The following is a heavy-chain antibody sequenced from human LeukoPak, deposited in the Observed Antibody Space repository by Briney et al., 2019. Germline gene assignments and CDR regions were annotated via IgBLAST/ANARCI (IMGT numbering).Heavy chain of an antibody. Sequence: GGSLRLSCAASGFTFSCYAMSWVRQAPGKGLEWVSAISGSGGSTYYADSVKGRFTISRDNSKNTLYLQMNSLRAEDTAVYYCAKVVGATTAYYYVDVWGKGTTLTVSS. CDR3: AKVVGATTAYYYVDV. J-gene: IGHJ6*03. CDR2: ISGSGGST. D-gene: IGHD1-26*01. V-gene: IGHV3-23*01. CDR1: GFTFSCYA.